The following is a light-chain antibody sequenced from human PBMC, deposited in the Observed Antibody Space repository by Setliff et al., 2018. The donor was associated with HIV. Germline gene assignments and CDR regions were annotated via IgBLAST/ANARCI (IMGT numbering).Light chain of an antibody. CDR1: SSDAGDYNF. Sequence: ALTQPRSVSGSPGQSVTIACTGTSSDAGDYNFVFWYQLHPGKAPKLIIYDVTKRPSGVPDRFSGSKSANAASLTISGLQAEDEADYYCCSSAGTYTSFCVFGTGTKVT. CDR2: DVT. CDR3: CSSAGTYTSFCV. J-gene: IGLJ1*01. V-gene: IGLV2-11*01.